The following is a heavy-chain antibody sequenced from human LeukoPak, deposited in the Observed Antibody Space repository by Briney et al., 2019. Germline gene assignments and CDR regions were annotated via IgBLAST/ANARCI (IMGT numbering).Heavy chain of an antibody. D-gene: IGHD5-18*01. CDR2: ISGSGDNS. Sequence: PGGSLRLSCAASGFTFSAYPMNWVRQAPGKGLEWVSAISGSGDNSPYAAVRGRFTISRDNSKNTLYLQMNSLRAEDTAVYYCAKAYVDTTYFDYWGQGTLVTVSS. V-gene: IGHV3-23*01. CDR1: GFTFSAYP. J-gene: IGHJ4*02. CDR3: AKAYVDTTYFDY.